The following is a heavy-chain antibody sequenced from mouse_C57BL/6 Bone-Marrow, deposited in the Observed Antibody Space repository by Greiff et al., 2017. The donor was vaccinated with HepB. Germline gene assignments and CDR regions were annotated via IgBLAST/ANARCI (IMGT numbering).Heavy chain of an antibody. CDR2: IDPSDSYT. CDR1: GYTFTSYW. J-gene: IGHJ2*01. V-gene: IGHV1-59*01. Sequence: VQLQQPGAELVRPGTSVKLSCKASGYTFTSYWMHWVKQRPGQGLEWIGVIDPSDSYTNYNQKFKGKATLTVDTSSSTAYMQLSSLTSEDSAVYYCARVSSYFDYWGQGTTLTVSS. D-gene: IGHD1-1*01. CDR3: ARVSSYFDY.